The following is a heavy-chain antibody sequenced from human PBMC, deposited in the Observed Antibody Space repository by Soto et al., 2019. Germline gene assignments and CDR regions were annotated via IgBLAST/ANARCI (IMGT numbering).Heavy chain of an antibody. J-gene: IGHJ4*02. V-gene: IGHV3-30*04. CDR3: ARGAVGDYFDY. Sequence: GGSLRLSCEASGFPFNNYAMHWVRQAPGKGLEWVAVILSDGSKKYHADSVKGRLTISRDNSKNTLYLQMNSLRAEDTAVYYCARGAVGDYFDYWGQGTLVTVSS. CDR2: ILSDGSKK. CDR1: GFPFNNYA. D-gene: IGHD3-16*01.